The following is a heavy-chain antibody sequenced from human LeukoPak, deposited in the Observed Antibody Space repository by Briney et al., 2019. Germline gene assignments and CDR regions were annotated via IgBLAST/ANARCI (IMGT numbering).Heavy chain of an antibody. Sequence: GGSLRLSCAASVFTFSIHSMNWVRQAPGKGLECVSSISSSSSYIYCADSVKGRFTISRDNAKNSLYLQMNSLRAEDTAVYYCARDDYGGNPYYYYMDVLGKGTTVTVSS. CDR3: ARDDYGGNPYYYYMDV. CDR1: VFTFSIHS. V-gene: IGHV3-21*01. CDR2: ISSSSSYI. D-gene: IGHD4-23*01. J-gene: IGHJ6*03.